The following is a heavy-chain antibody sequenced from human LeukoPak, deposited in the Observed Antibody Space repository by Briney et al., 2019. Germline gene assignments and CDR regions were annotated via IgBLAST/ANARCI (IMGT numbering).Heavy chain of an antibody. D-gene: IGHD2-2*01. Sequence: GGSLRLSCAASGFTFSSYSMNWVRQAPGKRLEWVSSISSSSSRVYYADSVKGRFTISRDNAKNSLYLQMNSLRAEDMAVYYCARAGGEHIVVVPAAMTRVYYYYYMDVWGKGTTVTVSS. CDR2: ISSSSSRV. V-gene: IGHV3-21*01. J-gene: IGHJ6*03. CDR3: ARAGGEHIVVVPAAMTRVYYYYYMDV. CDR1: GFTFSSYS.